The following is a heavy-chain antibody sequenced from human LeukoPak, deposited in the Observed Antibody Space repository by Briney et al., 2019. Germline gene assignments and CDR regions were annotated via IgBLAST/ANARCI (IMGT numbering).Heavy chain of an antibody. D-gene: IGHD4/OR15-4a*01. CDR3: AKARGATYGTYYFYY. J-gene: IGHJ4*02. Sequence: GRSLRLSCAASGLTFSSYAINWVCQAPRKGLEWVSISGSGGDTYYADSVKGRFTISRDNSKNTLYLQMNSLRAEDTAVYYCAKARGATYGTYYFYYWGQGTLVTVSS. CDR2: ISGSGGDT. CDR1: GLTFSSYA. V-gene: IGHV3-23*01.